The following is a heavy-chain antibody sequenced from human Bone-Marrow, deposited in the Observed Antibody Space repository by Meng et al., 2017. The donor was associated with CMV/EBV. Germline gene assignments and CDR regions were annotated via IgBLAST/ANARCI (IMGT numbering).Heavy chain of an antibody. V-gene: IGHV4-30-4*01. J-gene: IGHJ4*02. Sequence: SGDYYWSWIRQPPGKGLEWIGYIYYSGSTYYNPSLKSRVTISVDTSKNQFSLKLSSVTAADTAVYYCARGGYDSSGYYYTTEVLFDYWGQGTLVTVSS. CDR2: IYYSGST. CDR3: ARGGYDSSGYYYTTEVLFDY. D-gene: IGHD3-22*01. CDR1: SGDYY.